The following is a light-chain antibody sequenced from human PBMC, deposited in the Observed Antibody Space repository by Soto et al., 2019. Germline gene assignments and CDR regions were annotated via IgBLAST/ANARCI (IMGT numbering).Light chain of an antibody. CDR3: QQYNSYSRT. Sequence: DIPMTQSPSTLSASVGDRVTITCRASQSISSWLAWYQQKPGKAPKLLIYDASSLESGVPSRFSGSGSGTEFALTISSLQPDDFATYSCQQYNSYSRTFGQGTKLEIK. CDR1: QSISSW. CDR2: DAS. V-gene: IGKV1-5*01. J-gene: IGKJ2*01.